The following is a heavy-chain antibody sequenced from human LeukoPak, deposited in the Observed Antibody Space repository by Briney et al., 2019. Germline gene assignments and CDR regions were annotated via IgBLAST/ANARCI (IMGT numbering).Heavy chain of an antibody. J-gene: IGHJ5*02. CDR2: IIPIFGTA. CDR1: GGTFSSYA. Sequence: SVKVSCKASGGTFSSYAISWVRQAPGQGPEWMGGIIPIFGTANYAQKFQGRVTITADESTSTAYMELSSLRSEDTAVYYCARGGVVGFGEHMGNWFDPWGQGTLVTVSS. CDR3: ARGGVVGFGEHMGNWFDP. D-gene: IGHD3-10*01. V-gene: IGHV1-69*01.